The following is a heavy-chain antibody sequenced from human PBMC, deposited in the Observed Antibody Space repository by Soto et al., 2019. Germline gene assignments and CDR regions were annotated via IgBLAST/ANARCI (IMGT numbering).Heavy chain of an antibody. Sequence: QLQLQESGPGLVKPSETLSLTCTVSGGSISSSSYYWGWIRQPPGKGLEWIGSIYYSGSTYYNPSLKSRVTISVDTSKNQFSLKLSSVTAADTAVYYCARHVTYSSGWYSSLYYYYYGMDVWGQGTTVTVSS. V-gene: IGHV4-39*01. J-gene: IGHJ6*02. CDR3: ARHVTYSSGWYSSLYYYYYGMDV. CDR1: GGSISSSSYY. D-gene: IGHD6-19*01. CDR2: IYYSGST.